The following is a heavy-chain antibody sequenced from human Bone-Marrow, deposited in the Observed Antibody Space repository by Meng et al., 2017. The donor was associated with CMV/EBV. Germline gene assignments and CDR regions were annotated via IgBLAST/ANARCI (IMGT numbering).Heavy chain of an antibody. J-gene: IGHJ1*01. V-gene: IGHV3-30*02. CDR3: ARDWGQQPAVGFQH. CDR2: IRYDGSNK. D-gene: IGHD6-13*01. Sequence: GGSLRLSCAASGFTFSSYGMHWVRQAPGKGLEWVAFIRYDGSNKYYADSVKGRFTISRDNAKNSLYLQMNSLRAEDTAVYYCARDWGQQPAVGFQHWGQGTLVTVSS. CDR1: GFTFSSYG.